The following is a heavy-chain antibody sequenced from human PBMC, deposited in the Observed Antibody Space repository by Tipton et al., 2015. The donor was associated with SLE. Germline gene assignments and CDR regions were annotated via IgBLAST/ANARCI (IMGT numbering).Heavy chain of an antibody. CDR3: AREGEAAAGTWWFDP. Sequence: TLSLTCTVSGGSISSHYWSWIRQPPGKGLEWIGYIYYSGSTNYNPSLKSRVTISVDTSKNQFSLKLSSVTAADTAVYYCAREGEAAAGTWWFDPWGQGTLVTVSS. V-gene: IGHV4-59*11. D-gene: IGHD6-13*01. CDR1: GGSISSHY. J-gene: IGHJ5*02. CDR2: IYYSGST.